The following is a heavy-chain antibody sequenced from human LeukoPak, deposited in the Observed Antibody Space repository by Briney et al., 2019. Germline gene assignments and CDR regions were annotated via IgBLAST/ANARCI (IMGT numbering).Heavy chain of an antibody. Sequence: GGSLRLSCAASGFTFSSYGMRWVRQAPGKGLEWVAFIRYEGSNKYYADSVKGRFTTSRENSTNTLYLQMNSLRAEDTAVYYCANVIAVAGTFEYWGQGTLVTVSS. CDR1: GFTFSSYG. V-gene: IGHV3-30*02. D-gene: IGHD6-19*01. CDR2: IRYEGSNK. CDR3: ANVIAVAGTFEY. J-gene: IGHJ4*02.